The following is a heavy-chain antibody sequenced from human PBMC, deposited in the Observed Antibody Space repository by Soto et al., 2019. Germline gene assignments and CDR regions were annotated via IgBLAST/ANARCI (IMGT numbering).Heavy chain of an antibody. Sequence: EVQLLESGGGLVQPGGSLRLSCAASGFTFSSDAMSWVRQAPGQGLEWVSAISGSGGSTYYADSVKGRFTISRDNTKNTLYLQMNSLRAEDTAVYYCAKDAVYYDILTGYYQYSFDYWGQGTLVTVSS. CDR2: ISGSGGST. CDR3: AKDAVYYDILTGYYQYSFDY. J-gene: IGHJ4*02. V-gene: IGHV3-23*01. D-gene: IGHD3-9*01. CDR1: GFTFSSDA.